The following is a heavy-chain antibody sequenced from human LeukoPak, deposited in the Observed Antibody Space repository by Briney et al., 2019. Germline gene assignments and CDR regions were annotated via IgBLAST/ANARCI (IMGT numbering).Heavy chain of an antibody. Sequence: SETLSLTCAVSTYSISSGNYWDWIRQPPGKGLEWIGTIYHSGTTYYNPSLKSRVTISVDTSKNQFSLKLSSVTAADTAVYYCARNYYGSGSYYYYYMDVWGKGTTVTISS. J-gene: IGHJ6*03. D-gene: IGHD3-10*01. CDR1: TYSISSGNY. CDR3: ARNYYGSGSYYYYYMDV. V-gene: IGHV4-38-2*01. CDR2: IYHSGTT.